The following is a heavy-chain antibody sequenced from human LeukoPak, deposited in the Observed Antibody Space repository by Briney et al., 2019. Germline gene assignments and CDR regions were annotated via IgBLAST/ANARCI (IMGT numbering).Heavy chain of an antibody. Sequence: PSQTLSLTCAVSGAPISSGGYSWNWVRQTPGKGLEWIGYTYHSGSPRYNPSLESRVTISVDTSKNQFSLKLSSVTAADTAVYYCARHLRGYSGYDLYWYFDLWGRGTLVTVSS. CDR1: GAPISSGGYS. V-gene: IGHV4-30-2*03. D-gene: IGHD5-12*01. CDR3: ARHLRGYSGYDLYWYFDL. CDR2: TYHSGSP. J-gene: IGHJ2*01.